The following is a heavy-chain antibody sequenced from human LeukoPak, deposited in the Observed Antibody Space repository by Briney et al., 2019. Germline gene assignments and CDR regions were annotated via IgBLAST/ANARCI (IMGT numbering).Heavy chain of an antibody. CDR3: ARALSYYYDSSGYSLDY. J-gene: IGHJ4*02. D-gene: IGHD3-22*01. CDR2: INPSGGST. CDR1: GYTFTSYY. Sequence: ASVKVSCKASGYTFTSYYMHWVRQAPGQGLEWMGIINPSGGSTSYAQKFQGRVTMTRDTSTSTVYVELSSLGSEDTAVYYCARALSYYYDSSGYSLDYWGQGTLVTVSS. V-gene: IGHV1-46*01.